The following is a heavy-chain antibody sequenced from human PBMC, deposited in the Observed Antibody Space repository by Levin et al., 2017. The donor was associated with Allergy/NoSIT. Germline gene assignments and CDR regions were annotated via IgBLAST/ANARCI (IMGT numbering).Heavy chain of an antibody. J-gene: IGHJ4*02. CDR3: ARGPPERIAVAGTWFDY. CDR2: INHSGST. D-gene: IGHD6-19*01. CDR1: GGSFSGYY. V-gene: IGHV4-34*01. Sequence: PSETLSLTCAVYGGSFSGYYWSWIRQPPGKGLEWIGEINHSGSTNYNPSLKSRVTISVDTSKNQFSLELSSVTAADTAVYYCARGPPERIAVAGTWFDYWGQGTLVTVSS.